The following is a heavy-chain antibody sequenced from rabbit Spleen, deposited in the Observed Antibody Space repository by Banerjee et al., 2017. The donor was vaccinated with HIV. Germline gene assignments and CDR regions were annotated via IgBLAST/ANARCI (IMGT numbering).Heavy chain of an antibody. CDR1: GFSFNSGYD. CDR2: SYAGSSGNT. V-gene: IGHV1S40*01. Sequence: QSLEESGGGLVKPGASLTLTCKASGFSFNSGYDMCWVRQAPGKGLEWIACSYAGSSGNTYSAIWAKGRFTISKTSSTTVTLQMTSLTAADTATYFCVRDIGYDDYSEKGYFNLWGQGTLVTVS. D-gene: IGHD2-1*01. J-gene: IGHJ4*01. CDR3: VRDIGYDDYSEKGYFNL.